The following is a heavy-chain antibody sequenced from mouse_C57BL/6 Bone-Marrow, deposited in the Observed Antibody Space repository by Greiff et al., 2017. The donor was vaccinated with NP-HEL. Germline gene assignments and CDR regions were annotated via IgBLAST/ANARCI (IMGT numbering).Heavy chain of an antibody. CDR2: IYPGDGDT. D-gene: IGHD2-4*01. CDR1: GYAFSSSW. Sequence: QVQLQQSGPELVKPGASVKISCKASGYAFSSSWMNWVKQRTGKGLEWIGRIYPGDGDTNYNGKFKGKATLTADKSSSTAYMQLSSLTSEDSAVYFCARDDYDLDYWGQGTTLTVSS. J-gene: IGHJ2*01. CDR3: ARDDYDLDY. V-gene: IGHV1-82*01.